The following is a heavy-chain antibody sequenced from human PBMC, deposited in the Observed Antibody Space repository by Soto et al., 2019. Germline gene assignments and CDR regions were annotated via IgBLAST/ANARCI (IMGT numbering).Heavy chain of an antibody. J-gene: IGHJ6*02. CDR2: MNPNSGNT. CDR3: AREDYYGMDV. Sequence: ASVKVSCKASGYTFTSYDINWVRQATGQGLEWMGWMNPNSGNTNYAQKFQGWVTMTRDTSISTAYMELSRLRSDDTAVYYCAREDYYGMDVWGQGTTVTVSS. CDR1: GYTFTSYD. V-gene: IGHV1-2*04.